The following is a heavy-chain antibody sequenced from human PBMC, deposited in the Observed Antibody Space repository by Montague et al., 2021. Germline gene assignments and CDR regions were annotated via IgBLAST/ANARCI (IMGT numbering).Heavy chain of an antibody. Sequence: SLRLSCAASGFSFTSYAVNWVRQAPGEGLEWVSSITDIGPGTYYADSVKGRFTISRDNSKNTLYLQMNRLRVDDTAVYYCAKASKKLRNYYYTMDVWGQGTTVTVSS. V-gene: IGHV3-23*01. CDR3: AKASKKLRNYYYTMDV. CDR1: GFSFTSYA. J-gene: IGHJ6*02. CDR2: ITDIGPGT.